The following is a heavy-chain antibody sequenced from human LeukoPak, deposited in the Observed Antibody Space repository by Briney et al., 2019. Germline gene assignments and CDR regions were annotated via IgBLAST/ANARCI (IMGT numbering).Heavy chain of an antibody. Sequence: ASVKVSCKASGYTFTGYYMHWVRQAPGQGLEWMGWINPNSGGTNYAQKFQGRVTMTRDTSVSTAYMELSRLRSEDTAVYYCARFAVHRRLTVAGQFGLDYWGQGTLVSVSS. CDR1: GYTFTGYY. J-gene: IGHJ4*02. D-gene: IGHD6-19*01. CDR2: INPNSGGT. V-gene: IGHV1-2*02. CDR3: ARFAVHRRLTVAGQFGLDY.